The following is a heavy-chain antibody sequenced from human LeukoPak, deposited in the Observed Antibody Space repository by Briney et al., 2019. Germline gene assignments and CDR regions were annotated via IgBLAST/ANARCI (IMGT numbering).Heavy chain of an antibody. CDR3: AKDSDTPGFFDY. D-gene: IGHD2-2*02. V-gene: IGHV3-23*01. J-gene: IGHJ4*01. CDR1: GFTFRSYA. CDR2: ISGGGTGT. Sequence: PGGSLRLSCVASGFTFRSYAINWVRQAPGKGLEWGSGISGGGTGTYYADSVKGRFTISRDNSKNTVYLQMTSLTAEDTAIYYCAKDSDTPGFFDYWGQGTPVTVSS.